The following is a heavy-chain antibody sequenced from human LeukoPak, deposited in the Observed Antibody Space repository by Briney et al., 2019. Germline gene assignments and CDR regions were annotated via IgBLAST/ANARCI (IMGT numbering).Heavy chain of an antibody. V-gene: IGHV3-49*03. D-gene: IGHD5-12*01. J-gene: IGHJ4*02. CDR2: IRSKAYGGTT. CDR3: TRDYEVALDY. Sequence: GGSLRLSCTASGFTFGDYAMSWLRQAPGKGLEWVGFIRSKAYGGTTEYAASVKGRFTISRDDSKSIAYLQMNGLKTEDTGVYYCTRDYEVALDYWGQGTVVTVSA. CDR1: GFTFGDYA.